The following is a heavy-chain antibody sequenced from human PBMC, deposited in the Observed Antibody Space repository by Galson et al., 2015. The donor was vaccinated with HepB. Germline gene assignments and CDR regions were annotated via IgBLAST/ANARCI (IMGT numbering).Heavy chain of an antibody. Sequence: SVKVSCKASGYTFTSYGISWVRQAPGQGLEWMGWISAYNGNTNYAQKLQGRVTMTTDTSTSTAYMELRSLRSDDTAVYYCARDRVVGYYYYGMDVWGQGTTVTVSS. CDR1: GYTFTSYG. CDR2: ISAYNGNT. J-gene: IGHJ6*02. V-gene: IGHV1-18*04. CDR3: ARDRVVGYYYYGMDV.